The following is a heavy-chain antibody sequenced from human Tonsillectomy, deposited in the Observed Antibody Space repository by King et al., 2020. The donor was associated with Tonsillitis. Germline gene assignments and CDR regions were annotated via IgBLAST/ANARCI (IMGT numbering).Heavy chain of an antibody. V-gene: IGHV1-3*01. CDR1: GYTFTTYA. CDR2: INAGNGNT. CDR3: ARAGYCSTTSCLDVFDI. D-gene: IGHD2-2*01. J-gene: IGHJ3*02. Sequence: VQLVQSGAEVKKPGASVKVSCKASGYTFTTYAMHWVRQAPGQRLEWMGWINAGNGNTKYSQKFQGRVTITRDTSASTAYMELSSLRSEDTAVYYCARAGYCSTTSCLDVFDIGGQGKMVTVSS.